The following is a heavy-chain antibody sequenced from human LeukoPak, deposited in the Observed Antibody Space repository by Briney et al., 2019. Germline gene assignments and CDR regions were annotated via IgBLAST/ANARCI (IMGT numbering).Heavy chain of an antibody. Sequence: ASVKVSCKASGYTFTMYGITWVRQAPGQGLEWMGWISAYNDNTNYAQNLQDRVTMTTDASTSTVYMELRSLGSDDTAVYFCARVAAAGNYYFDYWGQGTLVTVSS. J-gene: IGHJ4*02. CDR2: ISAYNDNT. CDR1: GYTFTMYG. D-gene: IGHD6-13*01. V-gene: IGHV1-18*01. CDR3: ARVAAAGNYYFDY.